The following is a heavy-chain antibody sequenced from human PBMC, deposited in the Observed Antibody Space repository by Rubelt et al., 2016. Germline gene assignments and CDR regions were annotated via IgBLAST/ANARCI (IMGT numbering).Heavy chain of an antibody. Sequence: QVQLVQSGAEVRKPGASVKVSCKTSGYTFSSFDINWVRQAPGQGLEWMGWVNPDTGNTGYAQRFRGRVTMTWDTTMSTVYMGLNSLTSEDTAVFYCARGLRYTKPNSVYWSQGTLVTVSS. CDR2: VNPDTGNT. V-gene: IGHV1-8*01. D-gene: IGHD2-2*02. CDR3: ARGLRYTKPNSVY. J-gene: IGHJ4*02. CDR1: GYTFSSFD.